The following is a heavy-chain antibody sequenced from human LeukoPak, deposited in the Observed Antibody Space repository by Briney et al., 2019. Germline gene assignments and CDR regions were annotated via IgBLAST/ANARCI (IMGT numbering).Heavy chain of an antibody. V-gene: IGHV1-2*06. D-gene: IGHD1-26*01. CDR3: ARDTGAPDYYMDV. CDR1: GYTFTGYY. J-gene: IGHJ6*03. Sequence: ASVKVSCKASGYTFTGYYMHWVRQAPGQGLEWMGRINPNSGDTNYAQKFQGRVTMTRDTSINTAYLELNRLRSDDTAVYYCARDTGAPDYYMDVWGKGTTVTVSS. CDR2: INPNSGDT.